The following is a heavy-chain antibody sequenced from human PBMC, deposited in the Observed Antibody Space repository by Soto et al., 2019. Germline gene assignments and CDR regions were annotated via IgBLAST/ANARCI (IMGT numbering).Heavy chain of an antibody. CDR1: GYTFTSYG. CDR3: ARALYYYDSSGHHEAFDI. D-gene: IGHD3-22*01. Sequence: ASVKVSCKASGYTFTSYGISWVRQAPGQGLEWMGWISGYNGNTNYAQKLQGRVTMTTDTSTSTAYMELRSLRSDDTAVDYCARALYYYDSSGHHEAFDIWGQGTMVTVSS. J-gene: IGHJ3*02. CDR2: ISGYNGNT. V-gene: IGHV1-18*04.